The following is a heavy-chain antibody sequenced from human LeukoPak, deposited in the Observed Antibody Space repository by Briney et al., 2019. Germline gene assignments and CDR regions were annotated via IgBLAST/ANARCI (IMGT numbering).Heavy chain of an antibody. Sequence: PRRSLRLSCAASGFTFSRFGMHWVRQAPGKGLEWEAVIWFDGSSTYYADSVKGRFTISRDNSKNMLYLQMNSLRVEDTGVYFCARDCYLIGGSYPVVGYYYYGMDVWGQGTTVTVSS. CDR2: IWFDGSST. CDR3: ARDCYLIGGSYPVVGYYYYGMDV. V-gene: IGHV3-33*01. CDR1: GFTFSRFG. D-gene: IGHD1-26*01. J-gene: IGHJ6*02.